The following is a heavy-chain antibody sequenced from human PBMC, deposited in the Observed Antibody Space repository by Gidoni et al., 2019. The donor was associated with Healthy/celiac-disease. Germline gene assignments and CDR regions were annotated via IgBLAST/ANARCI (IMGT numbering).Heavy chain of an antibody. D-gene: IGHD2-2*01. J-gene: IGHJ4*02. CDR3: ASGGYCSSTSCYLDY. Sequence: QVQLVESGGGLVKPGGSLRLSCAASGFPFSDYYMSWIRQAPGKGLEWVSYISSSSSYTNYADSVKGRFTISRDNAKNSLYLQMNSLRAEDTAVYYCASGGYCSSTSCYLDYWGQGTLVTVSS. V-gene: IGHV3-11*06. CDR1: GFPFSDYY. CDR2: ISSSSSYT.